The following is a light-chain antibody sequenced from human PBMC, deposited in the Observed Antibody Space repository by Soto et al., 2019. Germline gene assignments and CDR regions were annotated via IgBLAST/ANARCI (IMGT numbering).Light chain of an antibody. CDR3: GTWDSSLSSVV. CDR2: DNN. V-gene: IGLV1-51*01. CDR1: SSNIGNNY. J-gene: IGLJ2*01. Sequence: QSVLTQPPSVSAAPGQKVTISCSGSSSNIGNNYVSWYQQLTGTAPKLLIYDNNKRPSGIPDRFSGSKSGTSATLGITGLQTWDEADYYCGTWDSSLSSVVFGGGTKLTVL.